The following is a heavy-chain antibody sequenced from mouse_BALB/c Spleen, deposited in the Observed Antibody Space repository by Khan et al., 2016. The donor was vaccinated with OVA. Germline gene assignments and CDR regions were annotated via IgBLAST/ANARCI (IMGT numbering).Heavy chain of an antibody. J-gene: IGHJ3*01. Sequence: QVQLQQSGAELARPGASVKMSCKASGYTFTTYTIHWVKQRPGQGLEWIGYIIPSNDYTNYNQKFKDRATLIADKSSSTAYMQLSSLTSEDSAVYYGAREGAYYRSDGWFAYWGQGTLVTVSA. CDR2: IIPSNDYT. CDR3: AREGAYYRSDGWFAY. D-gene: IGHD2-14*01. V-gene: IGHV1-4*01. CDR1: GYTFTTYT.